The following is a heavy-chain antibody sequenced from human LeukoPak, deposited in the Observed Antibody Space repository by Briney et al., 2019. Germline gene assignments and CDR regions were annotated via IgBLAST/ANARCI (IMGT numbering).Heavy chain of an antibody. CDR3: ARVESGYYHASNWFDP. V-gene: IGHV4-31*03. Sequence: SETLSLTCTVSGGSISSGGYYWSCLRQHPGKGLEWIGYIYYSGSTYYNPSLKSRVTISVDTSKNQFSLKLSSVTAADTAVYYCARVESGYYHASNWFDPWGQGTLVTVSS. D-gene: IGHD3-22*01. CDR2: IYYSGST. J-gene: IGHJ5*02. CDR1: GGSISSGGYY.